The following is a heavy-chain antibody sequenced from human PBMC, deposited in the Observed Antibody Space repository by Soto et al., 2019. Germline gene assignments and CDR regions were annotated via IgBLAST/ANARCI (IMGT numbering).Heavy chain of an antibody. J-gene: IGHJ2*01. CDR1: NGSISSRYY. D-gene: IGHD6-19*01. V-gene: IGHV4-39*01. CDR2: IYYVGST. CDR3: ARTAVATHWYFDL. Sequence: LQLQESGPGLVKPSETLSLTCTVSNGSISSRYYWGWLRQTPGKGLEWIASIYYVGSTYYSPSLESRVTTSVDTSNNQFSLRLNSVTAADTAVYYCARTAVATHWYFDLWGRGTLVT.